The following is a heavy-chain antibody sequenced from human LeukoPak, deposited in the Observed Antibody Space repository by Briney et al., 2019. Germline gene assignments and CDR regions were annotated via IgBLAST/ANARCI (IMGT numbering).Heavy chain of an antibody. CDR1: GYTFTSYG. CDR2: ISAYNGNT. V-gene: IGHV1-18*01. CDR3: ARDTSAGSGSYYPAPLDY. Sequence: ASVQVSCKASGYTFTSYGISWVRQAPGQGLEWMGWISAYNGNTNYAQKLQGRGTMTTDTSTSTAYMELRSLRSDDTAVYYCARDTSAGSGSYYPAPLDYWGQGTLVTVSS. J-gene: IGHJ4*02. D-gene: IGHD3-10*01.